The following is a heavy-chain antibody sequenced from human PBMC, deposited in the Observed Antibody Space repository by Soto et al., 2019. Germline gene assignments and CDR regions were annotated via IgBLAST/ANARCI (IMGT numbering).Heavy chain of an antibody. CDR2: TYYRSKWFH. CDR1: GDSVSSDITS. V-gene: IGHV6-1*01. J-gene: IGHJ3*01. CDR3: ARGNALDV. D-gene: IGHD3-10*01. Sequence: QRQLQQSGPGLVKPSQTLSLTCAISGDSVSSDITSWNWIRQSPSRGLEWLGRTYYRSKWFHDYAASVKSRITSNPDSSKHQFSLELNSMTPEDTAVYYCARGNALDVWGQGTVVTVSS.